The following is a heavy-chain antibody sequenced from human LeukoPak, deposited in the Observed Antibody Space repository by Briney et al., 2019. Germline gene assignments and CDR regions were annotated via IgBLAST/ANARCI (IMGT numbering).Heavy chain of an antibody. CDR2: INPYSGGT. D-gene: IGHD3-10*01. V-gene: IGHV1-2*02. CDR3: AVRGVHEYYYMDV. CDR1: GYTFTGYY. J-gene: IGHJ6*03. Sequence: GASVKVSCKASGYTFTGYYIHWVRQAPGQGLEWMGWINPYSGGTNYAQKFQGRVNMTRDTSISTAYMELSRLTSDDTAVYYCAVRGVHEYYYMDVWGKGTTVTISS.